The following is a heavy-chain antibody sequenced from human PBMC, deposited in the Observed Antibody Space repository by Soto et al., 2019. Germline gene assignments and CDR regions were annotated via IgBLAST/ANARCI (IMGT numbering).Heavy chain of an antibody. Sequence: QVQLQETGPGLVKPSQTLSLTCTVSGGSISSGGYYWSWIRQHPGKGLEWIRYIYYSGSTYYNPPLESRVTISVDTSKNQVSLKLSSVTATDTAVYYCARSGITMVRGVFPLGNLFDPWGQGTLVTVSS. CDR2: IYYSGST. J-gene: IGHJ5*02. CDR3: ARSGITMVRGVFPLGNLFDP. D-gene: IGHD3-10*01. CDR1: GGSISSGGYY. V-gene: IGHV4-31*03.